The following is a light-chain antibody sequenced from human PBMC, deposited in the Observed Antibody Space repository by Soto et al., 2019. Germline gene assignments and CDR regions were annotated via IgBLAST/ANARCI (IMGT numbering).Light chain of an antibody. V-gene: IGLV1-40*01. CDR1: SSNIGAGFH. CDR3: QSYDSSLSGGV. Sequence: QSVLTQPPSVSGAPGQRVTISCTGSSSNIGAGFHVHWYQQLPGTAPKLFIYDNSNRPSGVPDRFSGSKSGTSASLAITGLQAEDEADYYYQSYDSSLSGGVFGTGTKLTVL. CDR2: DNS. J-gene: IGLJ1*01.